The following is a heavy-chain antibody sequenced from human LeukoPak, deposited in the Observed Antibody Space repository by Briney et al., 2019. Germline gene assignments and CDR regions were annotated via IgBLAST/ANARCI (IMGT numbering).Heavy chain of an antibody. V-gene: IGHV3-23*01. CDR1: GFTFSTYA. CDR3: AKDQGQAVVPRRFDY. Sequence: GGSLRLSCAASGFTFSTYAMSWVRQAPGKGLEWVSTIYYSGGNTYSADSVKGRFTISRHKAKNTLYLQMNSLRAEDTAAYYCAKDQGQAVVPRRFDYWGQGTLVTVSS. CDR2: IYYSGGNT. J-gene: IGHJ4*02. D-gene: IGHD2-15*01.